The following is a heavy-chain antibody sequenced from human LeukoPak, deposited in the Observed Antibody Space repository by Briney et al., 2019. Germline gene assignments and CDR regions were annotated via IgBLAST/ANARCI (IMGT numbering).Heavy chain of an antibody. D-gene: IGHD3-10*01. J-gene: IGHJ4*02. V-gene: IGHV3-20*04. Sequence: GGSLRLSCAASGFTFSSYWMSWVRQAPGKGLEWVSGINWNGGSTGYADSVKGRFTISRDNAKNSLYLQMNSLRAEDTALYYCAREGHSGDYFDYWGQGTLVTVSS. CDR2: INWNGGST. CDR1: GFTFSSYW. CDR3: AREGHSGDYFDY.